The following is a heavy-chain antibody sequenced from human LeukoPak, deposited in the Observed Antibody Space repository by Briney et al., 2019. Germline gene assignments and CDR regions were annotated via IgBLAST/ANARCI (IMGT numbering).Heavy chain of an antibody. CDR1: GASISNYY. CDR2: IHTSGAS. V-gene: IGHV4-4*09. Sequence: PSETLSLTCTVSGASISNYYRSWIRQTPEKGLEWMGHIHTSGASRYYPSLKRRVTMLMNTSKKQFSLKLTAVTAADTAVYYCASLESCWSDYWGQGMLVTVSS. CDR3: ASLESCWSDY. J-gene: IGHJ4*02. D-gene: IGHD6-19*01.